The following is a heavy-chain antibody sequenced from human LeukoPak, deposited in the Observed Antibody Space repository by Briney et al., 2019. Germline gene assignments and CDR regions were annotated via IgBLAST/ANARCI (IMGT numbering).Heavy chain of an antibody. CDR1: GFTFDDYA. CDR3: AKDYGYGFDY. Sequence: GRSLRLSCAASGFTFDDYAMHWVRQAPGKGLEWVSGISWNIDNIDYADSVRGRFTISRDNAKNSLYLQMNSLRAEDTALYYCAKDYGYGFDYWGQGTLVTVSS. D-gene: IGHD5-12*01. CDR2: ISWNIDNI. J-gene: IGHJ4*02. V-gene: IGHV3-9*01.